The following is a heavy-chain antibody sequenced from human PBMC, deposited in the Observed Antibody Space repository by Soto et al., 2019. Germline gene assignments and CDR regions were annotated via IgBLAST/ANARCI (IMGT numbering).Heavy chain of an antibody. CDR3: ARADPPLGIGEFVYYYYGMDV. CDR1: GGSISSYY. Sequence: SETLSLTCTVSGGSISSYYWSWIRQPPGKGLEWIGYIYYSGSTNYNPSLKSRVTISVDTSKNQFSLKLSSVTAADTGVYYCARADPPLGIGEFVYYYYGMDVWGQGTTVTVSS. V-gene: IGHV4-59*01. CDR2: IYYSGST. J-gene: IGHJ6*02. D-gene: IGHD3-10*01.